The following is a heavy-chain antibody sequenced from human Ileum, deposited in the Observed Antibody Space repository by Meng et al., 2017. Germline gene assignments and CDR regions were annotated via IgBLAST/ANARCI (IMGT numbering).Heavy chain of an antibody. D-gene: IGHD2/OR15-2a*01. V-gene: IGHV3-23*04. CDR1: GFTRSGYA. J-gene: IGHJ4*02. Sequence: DVQVVESGGGLVQPGGSLILSCAASGFTRSGYARSWVRQAPGKGLEWVSGISGGGHSTYYADSVKGRFTISRDNSKNTLYLQMNSLRAEDTAVYYCAKDVESSFPWDYWGQGTLVTVSS. CDR3: AKDVESSFPWDY. CDR2: ISGGGHST.